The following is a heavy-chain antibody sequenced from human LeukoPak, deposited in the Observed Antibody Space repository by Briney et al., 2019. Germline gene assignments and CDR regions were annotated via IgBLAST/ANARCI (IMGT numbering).Heavy chain of an antibody. Sequence: ASVKVSCKASGYTFTSYDINWVRQATGQGLEWMGWMNPNSGNTGYAQKFQGRVTMTRNTSISTAYMELSSLRSEDTAVYYCARDGRIAAAGGIGFDPWGQGTLVTVSS. V-gene: IGHV1-8*01. J-gene: IGHJ5*02. CDR1: GYTFTSYD. CDR2: MNPNSGNT. D-gene: IGHD6-13*01. CDR3: ARDGRIAAAGGIGFDP.